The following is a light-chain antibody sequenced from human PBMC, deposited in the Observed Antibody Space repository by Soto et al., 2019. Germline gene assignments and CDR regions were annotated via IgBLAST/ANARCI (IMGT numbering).Light chain of an antibody. Sequence: DSTMSQSPSTLSASVGDRVTIHCRASQSISSWLAWYQQKPGKAPKLLIYDASSLESGVPSRFSGSGSGTESTLTISSLQPDDFATYYCQQYNSYITFGQGTRLEIK. CDR3: QQYNSYIT. CDR1: QSISSW. V-gene: IGKV1-5*01. J-gene: IGKJ5*01. CDR2: DAS.